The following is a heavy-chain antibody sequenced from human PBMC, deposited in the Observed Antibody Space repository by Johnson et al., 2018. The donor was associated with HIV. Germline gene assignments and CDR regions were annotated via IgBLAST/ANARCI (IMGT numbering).Heavy chain of an antibody. CDR3: ARGLIDYGDSQAFDI. D-gene: IGHD4-17*01. CDR2: INWNGGST. CDR1: GFSFDDYG. V-gene: IGHV3-20*04. Sequence: QLVESGGGVVRPGGSLRLSCAASGFSFDDYGMSWVRQAPGKGLEWVAGINWNGGSTGYADSVKGRFPISRDNSKNTLYLQMNSLRAEDTAVYYCARGLIDYGDSQAFDIWGQGTMVTVSS. J-gene: IGHJ3*02.